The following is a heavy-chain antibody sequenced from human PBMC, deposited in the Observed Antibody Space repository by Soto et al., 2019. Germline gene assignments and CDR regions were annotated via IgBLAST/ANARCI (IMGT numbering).Heavy chain of an antibody. D-gene: IGHD2-2*01. CDR1: GFTFSDYY. V-gene: IGHV3-11*01. CDR2: ISSSGSTI. CDR3: ARVGGYCSSTSCSAFDI. Sequence: QVQLVESGGGLVKPGGSLRLSCAASGFTFSDYYMSWNRQAPGKGLEWVSYISSSGSTIYYADSVKGRFTISRDNAKKSVYLQMISLRAEDTAVYYCARVGGYCSSTSCSAFDIWGQGTMVTVSS. J-gene: IGHJ3*02.